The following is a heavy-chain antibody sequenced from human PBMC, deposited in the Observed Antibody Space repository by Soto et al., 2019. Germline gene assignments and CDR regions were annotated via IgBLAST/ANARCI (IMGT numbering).Heavy chain of an antibody. J-gene: IGHJ5*02. CDR2: VYYSGTT. V-gene: IGHV4-61*08. CDR1: GGSIDSGDYY. D-gene: IGHD1-26*01. Sequence: KSSETLSLTCTVSGGSIDSGDYYWSWIRQPPGKGLEWIGYVYYSGTTNYNPFLKSRVTLSLDKSKNQFSLKMNSVTAADTAVYYWARDVIAPPSYFDPWGQGTLVTVSS. CDR3: ARDVIAPPSYFDP.